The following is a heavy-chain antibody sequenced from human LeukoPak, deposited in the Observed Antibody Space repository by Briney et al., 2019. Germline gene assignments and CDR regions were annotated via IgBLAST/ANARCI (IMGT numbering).Heavy chain of an antibody. CDR3: ATSSGWKSNIDY. CDR2: INPNSGGT. J-gene: IGHJ4*02. D-gene: IGHD6-19*01. Sequence: ASVKVSCKASGYTFTGYYMHWVRQAPGQGLEWMGWINPNSGGTNYAQKFQGRVTMTRDTSISTAYMELSRLRSDDTAVYYCATSSGWKSNIDYWGQGTLVTVSS. CDR1: GYTFTGYY. V-gene: IGHV1-2*02.